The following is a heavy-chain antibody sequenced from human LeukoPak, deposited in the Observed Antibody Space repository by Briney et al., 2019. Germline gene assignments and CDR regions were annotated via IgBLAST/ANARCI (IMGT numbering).Heavy chain of an antibody. CDR2: MNPNSGNT. V-gene: IGHV1-8*01. Sequence: GASVKVSCKASGYTFTSYDINWVRQATGQGLEWMGWMNPNSGNTGYAQKFQGRVTMTRNTSISTAYMELSSLRSEDTAVYYCARGQSRRIAAAGTRAQYSGIDFDYWGQGTLVTVSS. CDR3: ARGQSRRIAAAGTRAQYSGIDFDY. CDR1: GYTFTSYD. D-gene: IGHD6-13*01. J-gene: IGHJ4*02.